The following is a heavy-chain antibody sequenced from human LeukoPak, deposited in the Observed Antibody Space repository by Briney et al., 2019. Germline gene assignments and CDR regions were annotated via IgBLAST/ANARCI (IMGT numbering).Heavy chain of an antibody. V-gene: IGHV1-8*03. D-gene: IGHD3-22*01. Sequence: ASVTVSCKASGYTFTIYDINWVRQATGQGVEWMGWMNPNSGNTGYAQKFQGRVTITRNTSISTAYMELSSLRSEDTAVYYCARGPYYDSLDYWGQGTLVTVSS. CDR2: MNPNSGNT. J-gene: IGHJ4*02. CDR3: ARGPYYDSLDY. CDR1: GYTFTIYD.